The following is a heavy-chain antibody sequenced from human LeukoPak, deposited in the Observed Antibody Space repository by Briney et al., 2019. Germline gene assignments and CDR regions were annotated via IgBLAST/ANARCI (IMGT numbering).Heavy chain of an antibody. J-gene: IGHJ4*02. CDR3: ARDRVATIPQPFDY. CDR2: ISAYNGNT. D-gene: IGHD5-12*01. Sequence: ASVKVSCKASGYTFTSYGISCVRQAPEQGLEWMGWISAYNGNTNYAQKLQGRVTMTTDTSTSTAYMELRSLRSDDTAVYYCARDRVATIPQPFDYWGQGTLVTVSS. V-gene: IGHV1-18*01. CDR1: GYTFTSYG.